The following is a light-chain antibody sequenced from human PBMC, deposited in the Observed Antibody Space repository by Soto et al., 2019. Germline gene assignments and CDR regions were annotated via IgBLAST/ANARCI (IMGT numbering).Light chain of an antibody. CDR2: AAS. V-gene: IGKV1-17*01. J-gene: IGKJ1*01. Sequence: DIQMTQSPSSLSTSVGDRVTITCRASQGIRSDLGWYQQKPGKAPKRVIYAASSLQSGVPSRFSASGSGTEFNHTLSSMQPEDFATYYCLQYNSYPWTVGQGTKVDIK. CDR3: LQYNSYPWT. CDR1: QGIRSD.